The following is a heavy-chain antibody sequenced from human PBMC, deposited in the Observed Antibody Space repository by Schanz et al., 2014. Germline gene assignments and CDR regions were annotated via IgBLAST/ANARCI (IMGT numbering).Heavy chain of an antibody. D-gene: IGHD3-22*01. CDR3: AKDPSHGDYDYYFDY. Sequence: QVQLVESGGGVVQPGRSLRLSCAASGFTFSSYGMHWVRQAPGKGLEWVAAMSYDGSIKYYGDSVKGRFTIFRDNSKNTLYLQMNSLRAEDTAVYYCAKDPSHGDYDYYFDYWGQGTLVTVSS. CDR1: GFTFSSYG. V-gene: IGHV3-33*06. J-gene: IGHJ4*02. CDR2: MSYDGSIK.